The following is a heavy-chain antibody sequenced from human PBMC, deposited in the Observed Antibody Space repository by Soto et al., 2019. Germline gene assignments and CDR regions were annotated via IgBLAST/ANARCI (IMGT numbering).Heavy chain of an antibody. D-gene: IGHD7-27*01. CDR3: ARDPKTSGGQHWAFNYFDS. CDR2: ISYDGTNK. V-gene: IGHV3-30-3*01. Sequence: GGSLRLSCAASGFSFSISPMHWARQAPGKGPEWVALISYDGTNKFYADSVKGRFTISRDNSKSTLYLQVDSLRPEDAAVYYCARDPKTSGGQHWAFNYFDSWGQGTLVTVSS. J-gene: IGHJ4*02. CDR1: GFSFSISP.